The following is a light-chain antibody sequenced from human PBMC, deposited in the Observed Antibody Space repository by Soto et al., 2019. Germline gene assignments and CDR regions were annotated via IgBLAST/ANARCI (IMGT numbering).Light chain of an antibody. CDR1: QGITSY. V-gene: IGKV1-6*01. CDR3: LKDINYPWT. J-gene: IGKJ1*01. CDR2: GAS. Sequence: QMPKSTYSISASVVSIAKINLLASQGITSYLAWYQQKPGKAPKLLIYGASTLQSGVPPRFSGSGSGTDFTLAISSLQPEDSATYYCLKDINYPWTCGKGPKGAIK.